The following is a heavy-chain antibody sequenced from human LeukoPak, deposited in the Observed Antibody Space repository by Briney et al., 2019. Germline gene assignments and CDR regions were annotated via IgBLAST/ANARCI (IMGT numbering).Heavy chain of an antibody. CDR1: GFTFSSYS. CDR2: ISGSSSYI. CDR3: AREQGYYSVPGY. J-gene: IGHJ4*02. Sequence: PGGSLRLSCAASGFTFSSYSMNWVRQAPGKGLEWVSSISGSSSYIYYADSLKGRFTISRDNAKNTLYLQMNSLRAEDTAVYYCAREQGYYSVPGYWGQGTLVTVSS. D-gene: IGHD3-22*01. V-gene: IGHV3-21*01.